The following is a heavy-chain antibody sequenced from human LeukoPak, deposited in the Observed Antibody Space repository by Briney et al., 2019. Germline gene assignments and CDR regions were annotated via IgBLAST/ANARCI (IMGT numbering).Heavy chain of an antibody. D-gene: IGHD3-22*01. Sequence: ASVTVSFKASGYTFTDYYMHWVRQAPGQGLEWMGWINPNSGGANYAQKFQGRVTMTRDTSISTAYMELSRLRSDDTAVYYCARDGWLLLRRYNWFDPWGQGTLVTVSS. CDR3: ARDGWLLLRRYNWFDP. V-gene: IGHV1-2*02. CDR1: GYTFTDYY. J-gene: IGHJ5*02. CDR2: INPNSGGA.